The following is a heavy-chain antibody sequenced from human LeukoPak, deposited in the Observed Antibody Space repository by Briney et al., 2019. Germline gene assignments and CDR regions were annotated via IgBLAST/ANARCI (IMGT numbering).Heavy chain of an antibody. CDR1: GFRVSDYY. CDR3: ARDRAANQDWVEFDP. V-gene: IGHV3-66*03. Sequence: TGGSLRLSCAVSGFRVSDYYMSWVRQAPGKGLEWVGLIRDSGEAFYADFARGRFAISRDESENTLYLQMNSLRVEDTAVYFCARDRAANQDWVEFDPWGQGTSVIVSS. CDR2: IRDSGEA. D-gene: IGHD3/OR15-3a*01. J-gene: IGHJ5*02.